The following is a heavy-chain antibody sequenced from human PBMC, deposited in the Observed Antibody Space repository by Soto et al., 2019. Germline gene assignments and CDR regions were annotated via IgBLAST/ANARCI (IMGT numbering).Heavy chain of an antibody. J-gene: IGHJ3*02. CDR1: GFTFSDYY. V-gene: IGHV3-11*06. Sequence: QVHLVESGGGLVKPGGSLTLSCAASGFTFSDYYMIWIRQAPGKGPEWVLSISSSSTYTKYEGSVKGRFTIYRDTAKKTLYLQINSLRDEDTAVYYCAALRGHYVPNGHPFEIWGQGAAVTVSS. CDR3: AALRGHYVPNGHPFEI. D-gene: IGHD4-17*01. CDR2: ISSSSTYT.